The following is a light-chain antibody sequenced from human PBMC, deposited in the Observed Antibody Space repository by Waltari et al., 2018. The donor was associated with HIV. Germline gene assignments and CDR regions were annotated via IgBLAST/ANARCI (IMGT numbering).Light chain of an antibody. J-gene: IGKJ4*01. V-gene: IGKV4-1*01. Sequence: DIVMTQSPDSLPVSLGERATINCTSSQSILYSSDNRNYLAWYQQKARQPPKLLISWASTRESGFPDRFSASGSGTDFTLTITRLQAEDVAIYHCQQYFRIPPTFGGGTKVEIK. CDR1: QSILYSSDNRNY. CDR3: QQYFRIPPT. CDR2: WAS.